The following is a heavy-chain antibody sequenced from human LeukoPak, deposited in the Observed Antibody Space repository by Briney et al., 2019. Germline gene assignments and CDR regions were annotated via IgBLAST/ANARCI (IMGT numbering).Heavy chain of an antibody. CDR1: GGSISSYY. V-gene: IGHV4-59*08. CDR2: IYYSGST. CDR3: ARHGFRAGGSWILDF. Sequence: SETLSLTCTVSGGSISSYYWSWIRQPPGKGLEWIGYIYYSGSTNYNPSLKSRVTISVDTTKNQFSLNLRSVTAADTAVYYCARHGFRAGGSWILDFWGQGTLVTVSP. D-gene: IGHD3-10*01. J-gene: IGHJ4*02.